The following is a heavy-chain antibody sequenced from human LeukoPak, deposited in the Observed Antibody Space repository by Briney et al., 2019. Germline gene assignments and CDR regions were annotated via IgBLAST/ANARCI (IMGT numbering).Heavy chain of an antibody. CDR3: ARGVNRAYDI. CDR2: ISYDGSNK. Sequence: PGGSLRLSCAASGFTFSSYAMHWVRQAPGKGLEWVAVISYDGSNKYYADSVKGRFTISRDNSKNTLYLQMNSLRAEDTAMYYCARGVNRAYDIWGHGTMVTVSS. J-gene: IGHJ3*02. CDR1: GFTFSSYA. V-gene: IGHV3-30-3*01. D-gene: IGHD2-8*01.